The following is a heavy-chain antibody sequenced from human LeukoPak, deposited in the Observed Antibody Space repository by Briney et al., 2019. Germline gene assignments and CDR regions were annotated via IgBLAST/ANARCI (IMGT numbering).Heavy chain of an antibody. J-gene: IGHJ4*02. CDR1: GGSFSGYY. CDR3: ARDRFGELYFDY. D-gene: IGHD3-10*01. V-gene: IGHV4-34*01. CDR2: INHSGST. Sequence: SETLSLTCAVYGGSFSGYYWSWIRQPPGKGLEWIGEINHSGSTNYNPSLKSRITISGDTSKNQFSLKLSSVTAADTAVYYCARDRFGELYFDYWGQGTLVAVSS.